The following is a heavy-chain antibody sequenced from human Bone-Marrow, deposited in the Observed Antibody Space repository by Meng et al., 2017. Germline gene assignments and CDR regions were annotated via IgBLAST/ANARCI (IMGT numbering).Heavy chain of an antibody. CDR2: IGGGPDET. D-gene: IGHD3-10*01. V-gene: IGHV3-23*01. CDR1: GFTFSDYY. CDR3: AKDRESYNSIWDAFDV. J-gene: IGHJ3*01. Sequence: GESLKISCAASGFTFSDYYMSWIRQAPGKGLEWVAAIGGGPDETFYADSVKGHFTISRDNSKNTVYLQMNSLRAEDTAVYYCAKDRESYNSIWDAFDVWGQGILVTVSS.